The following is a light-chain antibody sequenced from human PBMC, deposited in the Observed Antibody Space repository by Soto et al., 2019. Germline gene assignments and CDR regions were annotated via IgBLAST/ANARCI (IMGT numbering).Light chain of an antibody. V-gene: IGKV3-20*01. CDR2: GAS. CDR3: QQYGNSPYT. J-gene: IGKJ2*01. Sequence: EIVLTQSPDTLSLSPGDRVTLSCRASQSVSSNFLAWYQQKRGQAPRLLIYGASTGDTGVADRFTGSGSGTEFTLTISRLEPEDFGVFYCQQYGNSPYTFGRGTKLEI. CDR1: QSVSSNF.